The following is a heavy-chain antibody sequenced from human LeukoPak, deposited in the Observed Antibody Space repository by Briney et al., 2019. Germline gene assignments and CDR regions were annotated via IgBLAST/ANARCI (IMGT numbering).Heavy chain of an antibody. CDR3: AKDAGWLQVSFYRHY. Sequence: GGSLRLSCAASGFTFDDYSMHWVRQAPGKGLEWVSFITWDGTSTYYAYSVKGRFTVSRDNSKNYLYLQMDSLRIGDTAFYDCAKDAGWLQVSFYRHYWGRGPVVSV. J-gene: IGHJ4*02. CDR2: ITWDGTST. D-gene: IGHD5-24*01. CDR1: GFTFDDYS. V-gene: IGHV3-43*01.